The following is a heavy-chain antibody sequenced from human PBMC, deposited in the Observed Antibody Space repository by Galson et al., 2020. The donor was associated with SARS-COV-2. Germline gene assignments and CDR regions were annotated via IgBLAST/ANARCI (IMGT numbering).Heavy chain of an antibody. CDR2: IKQDGSEK. CDR3: ARDRGSHNYYYGMDV. V-gene: IGHV3-7*03. CDR1: GFTFSSYW. D-gene: IGHD3-10*01. J-gene: IGHJ6*02. Sequence: GGSLRLSCAASGFTFSSYWMSWVRQAPGKGLEWVANIKQDGSEKYYVDSVKGRFTISRDNAKNSLYLQMNSLRAEDTAVYYCARDRGSHNYYYGMDVWGQGTTVTVSS.